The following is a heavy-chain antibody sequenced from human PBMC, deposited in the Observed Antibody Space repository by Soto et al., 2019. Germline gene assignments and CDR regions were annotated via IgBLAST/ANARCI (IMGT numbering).Heavy chain of an antibody. CDR2: ISATTTYK. J-gene: IGHJ2*01. CDR3: ARGGTSKSGHLWYFDL. D-gene: IGHD1-1*01. V-gene: IGHV3-21*01. CDR1: GFTFDSYT. Sequence: EVQVVESGGGLVKPGGSLRLSCTASGFTFDSYTMNWLRQAPGRGLEWVSSISATTTYKYYADSVEGRFTISRDNAKNSLYLQTNSLGAEDTAVYYCARGGTSKSGHLWYFDLWGRGTLVTVPS.